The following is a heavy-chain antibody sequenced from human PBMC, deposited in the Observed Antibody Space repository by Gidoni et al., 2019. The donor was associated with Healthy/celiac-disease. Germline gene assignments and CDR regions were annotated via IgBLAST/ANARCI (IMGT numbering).Heavy chain of an antibody. V-gene: IGHV4-39*01. D-gene: IGHD3-22*01. CDR2: IYYSRST. Sequence: LSSSSYYWGWIRQPPGKGLEWIGSIYYSRSTYYNPSLKSRVTISVDTSKNQFSLKLSSVTAADTAVYYFARPSHGGYDSSGYLFDYWGQGTLVTVSS. CDR3: ARPSHGGYDSSGYLFDY. J-gene: IGHJ4*02. CDR1: LSSSSYY.